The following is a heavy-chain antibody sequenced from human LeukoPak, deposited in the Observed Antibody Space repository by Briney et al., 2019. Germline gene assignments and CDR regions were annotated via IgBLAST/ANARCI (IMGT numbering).Heavy chain of an antibody. Sequence: GGSLRLSCAASGFSFSTYSMNWVRQAPGKGPGWVSSISSSSGDIYYGDSVKGRFTISRDNAKNSLYLQMNSLRAEDTAVYYCARVQLWTTTDYWGQGTLVTVSS. CDR2: ISSSSGDI. CDR1: GFSFSTYS. CDR3: ARVQLWTTTDY. D-gene: IGHD5-18*01. J-gene: IGHJ4*02. V-gene: IGHV3-21*01.